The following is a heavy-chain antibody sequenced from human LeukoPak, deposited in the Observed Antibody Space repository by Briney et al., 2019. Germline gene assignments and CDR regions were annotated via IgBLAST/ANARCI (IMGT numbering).Heavy chain of an antibody. Sequence: GGSLRLSCAASGYTFSIYWMSWVRQAPGKGLEWVSNIKQDGSEKYYVDSVKGRFTISRDNAKNSLYLQMNSLRAEDTAVYYCARVCNPKYSWCHYYGSGSYEIFDHWGQGTLVTVSS. D-gene: IGHD3-10*01. CDR3: ARVCNPKYSWCHYYGSGSYEIFDH. CDR2: IKQDGSEK. J-gene: IGHJ4*02. CDR1: GYTFSIYW. V-gene: IGHV3-7*01.